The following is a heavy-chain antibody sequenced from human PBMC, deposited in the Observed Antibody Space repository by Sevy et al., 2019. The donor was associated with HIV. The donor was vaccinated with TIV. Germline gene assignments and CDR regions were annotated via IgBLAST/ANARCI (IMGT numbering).Heavy chain of an antibody. V-gene: IGHV3-33*01. CDR3: ARTYDFWSTYYTGSYYYYGMDV. D-gene: IGHD3-3*01. CDR1: GFTLSSHG. CDR2: IWYDGSHK. J-gene: IGHJ6*02. Sequence: GGSLRLSCVASGFTLSSHGMHWVRQAPGKGLEWVSLIWYDGSHKFYADSVKDRFTISRDNSKNRLYLQMNSLRAEDTAVYYCARTYDFWSTYYTGSYYYYGMDVWGQGTTVTVSS.